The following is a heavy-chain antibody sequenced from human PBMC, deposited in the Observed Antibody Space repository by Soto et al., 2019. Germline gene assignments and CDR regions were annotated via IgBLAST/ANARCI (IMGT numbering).Heavy chain of an antibody. CDR1: GFTFSSYA. Sequence: TGGSLRLSCSASGFTFSSYAMHWVRQAPGKGLEYVSAISSNGGSTYYADSVKGRFTISRDNSKNTLYLQMSSLRAEDTAVYYCVRDYYGSGSYYLGYYYYGMDVWGQGTTVTVSS. CDR3: VRDYYGSGSYYLGYYYYGMDV. CDR2: ISSNGGST. V-gene: IGHV3-64D*06. D-gene: IGHD3-10*01. J-gene: IGHJ6*02.